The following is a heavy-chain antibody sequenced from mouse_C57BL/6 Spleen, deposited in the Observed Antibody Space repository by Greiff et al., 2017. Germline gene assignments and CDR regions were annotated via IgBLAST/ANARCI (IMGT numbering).Heavy chain of an antibody. J-gene: IGHJ4*01. D-gene: IGHD2-3*01. V-gene: IGHV3-6*01. CDR3: AREGNDGYFAMDY. Sequence: EVKLVESGPGLVKPSQSLSLTCSVTGYSITSGYYWNWIRQFPGNKLEWMGYISYDGSNNYNPSLKNRISITRDTSKNQFFLKLNSVTTEDTATYYCAREGNDGYFAMDYWGQGTSVTVSS. CDR2: ISYDGSN. CDR1: GYSITSGYY.